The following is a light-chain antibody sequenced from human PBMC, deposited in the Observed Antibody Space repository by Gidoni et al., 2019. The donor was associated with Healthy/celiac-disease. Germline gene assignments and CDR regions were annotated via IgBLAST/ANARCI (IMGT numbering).Light chain of an antibody. J-gene: IGKJ2*01. CDR3: QQSYSTRYT. V-gene: IGKV1-39*01. CDR1: QSISNY. Sequence: DIQMTQSPSSRSASVGDRVTITCRASQSISNYLYWYQQKPGKAPMLLNYAASSLQSGVPSRFSGSGSGTDFTLTISSLQPEDFASYYCQQSYSTRYTFGQGTKLEIK. CDR2: AAS.